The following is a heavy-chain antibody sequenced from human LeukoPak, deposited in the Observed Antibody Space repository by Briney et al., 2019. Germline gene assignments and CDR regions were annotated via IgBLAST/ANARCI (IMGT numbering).Heavy chain of an antibody. CDR1: GFTFRSYD. Sequence: GGSLRLSCAASGFTFRSYDINWVRQAPGKGLEWASSITGNGARTDFADSVKGRFTISRDNSKNTVYLQMNSLRAEDTAVYYCAASGSYVYWGQGTLVTVSS. J-gene: IGHJ4*02. CDR2: ITGNGART. D-gene: IGHD1-26*01. V-gene: IGHV3-23*01. CDR3: AASGSYVY.